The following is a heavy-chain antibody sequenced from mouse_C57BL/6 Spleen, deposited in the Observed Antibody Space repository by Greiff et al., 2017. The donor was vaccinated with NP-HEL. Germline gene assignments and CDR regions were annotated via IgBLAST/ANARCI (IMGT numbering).Heavy chain of an antibody. CDR1: GFTFSDYY. CDR2: INYDGSST. V-gene: IGHV5-16*01. J-gene: IGHJ2*01. Sequence: EVKLMESEGGLVQPGSSMKLSCTASGFTFSDYYMAWVRQVPEKGLEWVANINYDGSSTYYLDSLKSRFIISRDNAKNILYLQMSSLKSEDTATYYCARLLGYFDYWGQGTTLTVSS. CDR3: ARLLGYFDY.